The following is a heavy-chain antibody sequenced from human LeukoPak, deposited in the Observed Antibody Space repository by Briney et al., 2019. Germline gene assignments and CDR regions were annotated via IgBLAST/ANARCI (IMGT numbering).Heavy chain of an antibody. J-gene: IGHJ5*02. D-gene: IGHD3-10*01. CDR3: AREPMVRDLNWFDA. V-gene: IGHV1-2*06. CDR1: GYAFTGYY. Sequence: ASVKISCKASGYAFTGYYIHWVRQAPGQGLELMGRINPNSGGTNYAQKFQGRVTMTRDKSISTAYMELSRLTSDDTAVYYCAREPMVRDLNWFDAWGQGTLVTVSS. CDR2: INPNSGGT.